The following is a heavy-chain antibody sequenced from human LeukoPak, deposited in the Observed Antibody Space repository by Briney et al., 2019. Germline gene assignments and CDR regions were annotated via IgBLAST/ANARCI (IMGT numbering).Heavy chain of an antibody. V-gene: IGHV4-30-4*01. CDR2: IYYSGST. Sequence: SETLSLTCTVSGGSISSGDYYWSWIRQPPGKGLEWIGYIYYSGSTYYNPSLKSRVTISVDTSKNQFSLKLRSVTAADTAVYYCARESRPYSYGRDRGPARQGFDYWGQGTLVTVSS. J-gene: IGHJ4*02. CDR3: ARESRPYSYGRDRGPARQGFDY. D-gene: IGHD5-18*01. CDR1: GGSISSGDYY.